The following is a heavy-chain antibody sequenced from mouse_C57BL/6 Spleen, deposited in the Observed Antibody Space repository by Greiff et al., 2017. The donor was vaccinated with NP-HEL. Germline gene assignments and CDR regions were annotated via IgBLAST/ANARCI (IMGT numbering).Heavy chain of an antibody. Sequence: VQLKQSGPELVKPGASVKIPCKASGYTFTDYNMDWVKQSHGKSLEWIGDINPNNGGTIYHQKFKGKATLTVDKSSTTAYLELRSLTSEDTAVYYCARSRDYWFAYWGQGTLVTVSA. D-gene: IGHD2-4*01. J-gene: IGHJ3*01. CDR2: INPNNGGT. CDR1: GYTFTDYN. CDR3: ARSRDYWFAY. V-gene: IGHV1-18*01.